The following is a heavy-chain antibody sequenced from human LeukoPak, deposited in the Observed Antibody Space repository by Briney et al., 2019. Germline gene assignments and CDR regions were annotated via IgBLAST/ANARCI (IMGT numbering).Heavy chain of an antibody. J-gene: IGHJ3*02. D-gene: IGHD1-26*01. Sequence: GVSLRLSCAASGFTFSSYDMHWVRQATGKGLEWVSAIVTAGDTYYPSSVRGRFNSYRENDKLSLYLQMNSLRDGDTAVYYCGRSYSGRWMDAFDIWGQGTMVTVSS. CDR2: IVTAGDT. V-gene: IGHV3-13*01. CDR3: GRSYSGRWMDAFDI. CDR1: GFTFSSYD.